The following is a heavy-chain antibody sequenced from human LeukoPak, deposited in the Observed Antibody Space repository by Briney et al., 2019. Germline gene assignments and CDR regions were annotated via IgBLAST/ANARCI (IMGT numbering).Heavy chain of an antibody. CDR2: MNPNSGNT. D-gene: IGHD3-10*01. J-gene: IGHJ5*02. CDR3: AREGVTMVRGVSSNWFDP. CDR1: GYTFTSYD. V-gene: IGHV1-8*01. Sequence: ASVKVSCKASGYTFTSYDINWVRQATGQGLEWMGWMNPNSGNTGYAQKFQGRVTMTRNTSISTAYMEPSSLRSEDTAVYYCAREGVTMVRGVSSNWFDPRGQGTLVTVSS.